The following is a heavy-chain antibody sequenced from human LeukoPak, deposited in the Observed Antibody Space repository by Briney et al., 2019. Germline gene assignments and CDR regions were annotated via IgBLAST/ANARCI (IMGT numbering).Heavy chain of an antibody. CDR3: ARDFQGFDY. CDR1: GFTFSGYS. J-gene: IGHJ4*02. CDR2: IKQDGSEK. V-gene: IGHV3-7*01. Sequence: GGSLRLSCAASGFTFSGYSMNWVRQAPGKGLEWVANIKQDGSEKYYVDSVKGRFTISRDNAKNSLYLQMNSLRAEDTAVYYCARDFQGFDYWGQGTLVTVSS.